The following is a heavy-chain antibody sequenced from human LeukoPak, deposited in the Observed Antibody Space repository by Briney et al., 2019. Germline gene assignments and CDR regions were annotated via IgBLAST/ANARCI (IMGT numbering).Heavy chain of an antibody. J-gene: IGHJ4*02. V-gene: IGHV4-34*01. CDR2: INHSGST. CDR1: DVFFSGYY. Sequence: PSETLSLTCAVYDVFFSGYYWSWIRQPPGKGLEWIGEINHSGSTNYNPSLKSRVTISVDTSKNQFSLNLRSVTAADTAVYYCARVERIAAAYWGQGTLVTVSS. D-gene: IGHD6-13*01. CDR3: ARVERIAAAY.